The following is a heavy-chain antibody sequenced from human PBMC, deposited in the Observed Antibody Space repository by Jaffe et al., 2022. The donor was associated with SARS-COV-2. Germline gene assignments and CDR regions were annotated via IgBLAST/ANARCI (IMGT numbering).Heavy chain of an antibody. V-gene: IGHV3-23*01. D-gene: IGHD2-8*01. CDR3: AKVGTETNRRYYYGMDV. CDR1: GFTFSSYA. CDR2: ISGSGGST. J-gene: IGHJ6*02. Sequence: EVQLLESGGGLVQPGGSLRLSCAASGFTFSSYAMSWVRQAPGKGLEWVSAISGSGGSTYYADSVKGRFTISRDNSKNTLYLQMNSLRAEDTAVYYCAKVGTETNRRYYYGMDVWGQGTTVTVSS.